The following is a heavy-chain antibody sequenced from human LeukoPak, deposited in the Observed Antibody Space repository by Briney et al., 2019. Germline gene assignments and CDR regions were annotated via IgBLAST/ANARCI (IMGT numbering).Heavy chain of an antibody. CDR2: IYHSGST. CDR3: ARAPLGPDAFDI. Sequence: SETLSLTCAVSGSSLDSGYYWGWIRQPPGKGLEWIGYIYHSGSTYYNPSLKSRVTISVDTSKNQFSLKLSSVTAADTAVYYCARAPLGPDAFDIWGQGTMVIVSS. J-gene: IGHJ3*02. CDR1: GSSLDSGYY. V-gene: IGHV4-38-2*01.